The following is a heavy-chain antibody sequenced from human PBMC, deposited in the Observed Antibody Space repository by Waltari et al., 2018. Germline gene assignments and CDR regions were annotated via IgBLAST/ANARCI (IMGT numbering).Heavy chain of an antibody. D-gene: IGHD6-6*01. J-gene: IGHJ4*02. Sequence: QVLLVQSGAEVKKPGASVKVSCKASGSLFTNSHLHWVRQAPGQGPEWMGWVNPDTGNANYAPNFRGRVTMTWDTTINTAFMDLSGLKSADTAVYYCARDRTTMAARPGDYWGQGTLVTVSS. V-gene: IGHV1-2*02. CDR3: ARDRTTMAARPGDY. CDR2: VNPDTGNA. CDR1: GSLFTNSH.